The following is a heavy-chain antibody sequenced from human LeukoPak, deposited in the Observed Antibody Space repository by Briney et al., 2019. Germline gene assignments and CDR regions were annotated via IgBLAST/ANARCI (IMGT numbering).Heavy chain of an antibody. CDR1: GFSFSSYA. D-gene: IGHD3-16*02. CDR2: IFENGGNA. V-gene: IGHV3-23*01. CDR3: AKDYRIWYSDHFDY. J-gene: IGHJ4*02. Sequence: GGSLRLSCVGSGFSFSSYAMSWVRQAPEKGLEWVSGIFENGGNAHSAESVMGLFSISRDNSKNTLYLQMDSLRGEDTAIYYCAKDYRIWYSDHFDYWGQGVLVTVSS.